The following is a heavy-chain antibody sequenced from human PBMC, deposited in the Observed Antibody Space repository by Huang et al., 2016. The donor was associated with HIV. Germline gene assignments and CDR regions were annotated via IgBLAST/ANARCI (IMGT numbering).Heavy chain of an antibody. J-gene: IGHJ4*02. D-gene: IGHD4-17*01. CDR2: IMGGGDAT. V-gene: IGHV3-23*01. CDR3: AKELWGVTTSIDY. CDR1: GFTFSHYA. Sequence: EAQLLESGGGLVQSGGSLRLSCAASGFTFSHYAMSWVRQAPGKGLDWVSVIMGGGDATYSADSVRGRFTISRDNSKNTLYLHMNSLRAEDTAIYYCAKELWGVTTSIDYWGQGTLVTVSS.